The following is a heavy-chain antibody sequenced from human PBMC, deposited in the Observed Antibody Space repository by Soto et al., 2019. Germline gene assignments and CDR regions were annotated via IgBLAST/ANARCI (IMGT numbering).Heavy chain of an antibody. J-gene: IGHJ4*02. V-gene: IGHV4-39*01. D-gene: IGHD5-12*01. Sequence: SETHSLTSTVSGGSRISSSSYWGWIRKPPGKGLEWIGSMSYSGSTYHNPSLKSRVTLSVDTSQSRFSLKLTSVTAADTAVYYCARHRVPSVYDPIPGCFDSWGQGILVTVSS. CDR1: GGSRISSSSY. CDR2: MSYSGST. CDR3: ARHRVPSVYDPIPGCFDS.